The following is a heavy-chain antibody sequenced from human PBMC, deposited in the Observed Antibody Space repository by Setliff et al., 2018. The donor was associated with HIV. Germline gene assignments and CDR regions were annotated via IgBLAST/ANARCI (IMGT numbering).Heavy chain of an antibody. CDR2: IYYSGST. V-gene: IGHV4-39*01. CDR1: GGSISSSSYY. CDR3: ARGAPTGGNLRWFDP. J-gene: IGHJ5*02. Sequence: LSLTCTVSGGSISSSSYYWGWIRQPPGKGLEWIGSIYYSGSTYYNPSLKSRVTISVDTSKNQFSLKLSSVTAADTAVYYCARGAPTGGNLRWFDPWGQGTLVTVSS. D-gene: IGHD2-15*01.